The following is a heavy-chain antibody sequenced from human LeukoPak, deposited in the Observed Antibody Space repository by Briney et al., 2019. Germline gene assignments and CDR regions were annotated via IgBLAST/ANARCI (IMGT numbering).Heavy chain of an antibody. V-gene: IGHV3-30*04. Sequence: GRSLRLSCAASGFTFSSYAMHWVRQAPGKGLEWVAVISYDKSNKYYADSVKGRFTISRDNSKNTLYLQMNSLRPEDTAVYYCARDHDILTGNNWFDPWGQGTLVTVSS. CDR1: GFTFSSYA. CDR3: ARDHDILTGNNWFDP. D-gene: IGHD3-9*01. J-gene: IGHJ5*02. CDR2: ISYDKSNK.